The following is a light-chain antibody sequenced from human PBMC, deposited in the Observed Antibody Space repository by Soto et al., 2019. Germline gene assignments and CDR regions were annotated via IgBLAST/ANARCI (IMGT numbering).Light chain of an antibody. CDR1: SSNFGAGYD. CDR3: AAWDDSLNGWV. CDR2: GNN. Sequence: QSVLTQPPSVSAAPGQRVTFSCTGSSSNFGAGYDVHWYQQLPGTAPKLLIYGNNNRPSGVPDRFSGSKSGTSASLAISGLQSEDEADYYCAAWDDSLNGWVFGGGTKLTVL. J-gene: IGLJ3*02. V-gene: IGLV1-40*01.